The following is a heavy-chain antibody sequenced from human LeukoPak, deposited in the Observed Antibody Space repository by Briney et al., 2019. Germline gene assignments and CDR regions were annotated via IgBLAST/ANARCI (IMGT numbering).Heavy chain of an antibody. J-gene: IGHJ4*02. CDR2: IYYSGST. D-gene: IGHD3-10*01. Sequence: PSETLSLTCTVSGVSISNYYWSWIRQPPGNGLEWIGYIYYSGSTNYNPSLQSRATISVDPSKSQFSLRLSSVTAADTAVYYCARDYFGSGFFDYWGQGILVTVSS. CDR1: GVSISNYY. V-gene: IGHV4-59*01. CDR3: ARDYFGSGFFDY.